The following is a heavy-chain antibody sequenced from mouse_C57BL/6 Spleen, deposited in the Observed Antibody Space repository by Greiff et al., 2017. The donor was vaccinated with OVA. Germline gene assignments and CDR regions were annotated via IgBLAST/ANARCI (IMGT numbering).Heavy chain of an antibody. CDR3: ARVYGSSYEGYFDV. V-gene: IGHV5-4*03. J-gene: IGHJ1*03. D-gene: IGHD1-1*01. CDR2: ISDGGSYT. CDR1: GFTFSSYA. Sequence: EVKLMESGGGLVKPGGSLKLSCAASGFTFSSYAMSWVRQTPEKRLEWVASISDGGSYTYYPDNVKGRFTISRDNAKNNLYLQMSKLKSEDTAMYYCARVYGSSYEGYFDVWGTGTTVTVSS.